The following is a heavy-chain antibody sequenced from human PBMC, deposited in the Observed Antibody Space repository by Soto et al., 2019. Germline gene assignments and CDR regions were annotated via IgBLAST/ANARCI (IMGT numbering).Heavy chain of an antibody. CDR2: SYYRSKWYN. J-gene: IGHJ6*02. D-gene: IGHD1-26*01. CDR3: ARVESSWSYYYYYGMDV. CDR1: GDSVSSNSAA. V-gene: IGHV6-1*01. Sequence: SKTLSLTCAISGDSVSSNSAAWNWIRQSPSRGLEWLGRSYYRSKWYNDYAVSVKSRITINPDTSKNQFSLQLNSVTPEDTAVYYCARVESSWSYYYYYGMDVWGQGTTVTVSS.